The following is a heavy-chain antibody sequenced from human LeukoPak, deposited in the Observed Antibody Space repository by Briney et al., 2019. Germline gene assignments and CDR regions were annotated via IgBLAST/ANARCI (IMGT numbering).Heavy chain of an antibody. D-gene: IGHD3-10*01. Sequence: SETLSLTCAVYGGSFSGYYWSWIRQPPGKGLEWIGEINHSGSTNYSPSLKSRVTISVDTSKNQFSLKLSSVTAADRAVYYCARPYGSGGFYGVEHWGQGTLVTVSS. CDR2: INHSGST. V-gene: IGHV4-34*01. CDR1: GGSFSGYY. CDR3: ARPYGSGGFYGVEH. J-gene: IGHJ4*02.